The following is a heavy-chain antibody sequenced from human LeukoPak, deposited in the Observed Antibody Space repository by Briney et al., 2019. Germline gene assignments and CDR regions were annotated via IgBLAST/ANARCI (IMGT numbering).Heavy chain of an antibody. CDR3: AREGMYSGYNKGGTGTTSGYYYMDV. CDR2: IYYTGST. D-gene: IGHD1-1*01. J-gene: IGHJ6*03. CDR1: GGSISSSSYY. Sequence: KPSETLSLTCTVSGGSISSSSYYWGWIRQPPGKGLEWIGSIYYTGSTYYNPSLKSRVTISVDTSKNQFSLKLSSVTAADTAVYYCAREGMYSGYNKGGTGTTSGYYYMDVWGKGTTVTISS. V-gene: IGHV4-39*07.